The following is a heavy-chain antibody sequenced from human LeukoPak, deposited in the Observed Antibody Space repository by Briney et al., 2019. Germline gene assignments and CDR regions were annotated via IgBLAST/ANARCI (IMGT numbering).Heavy chain of an antibody. V-gene: IGHV3-7*01. J-gene: IGHJ6*02. Sequence: GGSLRLSCAASGFTFRRNWVRWVRQTRGEGGEGVANIKEGGREDHYMDSVKGRFTISTDNAKNSLYLEMNSLRAEDTAVYYCASNWNYVRGYGMDVWGQGTTVIVSS. CDR2: IKEGGRED. D-gene: IGHD1-7*01. CDR1: GFTFRRNW. CDR3: ASNWNYVRGYGMDV.